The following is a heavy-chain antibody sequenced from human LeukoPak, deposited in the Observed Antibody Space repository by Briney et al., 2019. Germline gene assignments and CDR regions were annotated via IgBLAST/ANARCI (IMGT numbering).Heavy chain of an antibody. V-gene: IGHV4-4*07. CDR3: ARDQRAYYHMDV. CDR2: IYISGDT. J-gene: IGHJ6*03. CDR1: GGSISIHY. Sequence: PSETLSLTCTVSGGSISIHYWSWIRQPAGKALEWIGRIYISGDTDYHPSLKSRVTMSVDTSKNQFFLKLSSVTAADTAVYYCARDQRAYYHMDVWGKGTTVTVSS.